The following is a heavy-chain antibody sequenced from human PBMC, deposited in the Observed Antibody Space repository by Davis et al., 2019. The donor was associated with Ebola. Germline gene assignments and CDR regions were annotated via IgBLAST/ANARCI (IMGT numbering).Heavy chain of an antibody. CDR2: ISSSSSYI. V-gene: IGHV3-21*01. J-gene: IGHJ6*02. CDR3: ARSSIAARPGYYYGMDV. Sequence: GGSLRLSCAASGFTFSSYSMNWVRQAPGKGLEWVSSISSSSSYIYYADSVKGRFTISRDNAKNSLYLQMNSLRAEDTAVYYCARSSIAARPGYYYGMDVWGQGTTVTVSS. CDR1: GFTFSSYS. D-gene: IGHD6-6*01.